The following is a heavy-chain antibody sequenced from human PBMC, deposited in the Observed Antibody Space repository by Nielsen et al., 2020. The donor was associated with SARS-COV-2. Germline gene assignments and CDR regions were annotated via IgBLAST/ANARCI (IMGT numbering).Heavy chain of an antibody. CDR3: AKDHAEQQLEDYSYHGMDV. CDR2: IYSGGST. V-gene: IGHV3-53*01. D-gene: IGHD6-13*01. Sequence: WIRQPPGKGLEWVSVIYSGGSTYHADSVRGRFTISRDNSKSTLYLQMKSLRVEDTAVYYCAKDHAEQQLEDYSYHGMDVWGQGTTVTVSS. J-gene: IGHJ6*02.